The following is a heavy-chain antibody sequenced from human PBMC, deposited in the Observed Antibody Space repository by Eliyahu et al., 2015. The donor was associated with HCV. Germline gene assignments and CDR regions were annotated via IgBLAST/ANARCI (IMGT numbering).Heavy chain of an antibody. CDR2: IYGDDXX. Sequence: QITLKESGPPLVKPTQTLTLTCTFSGFSLNSXXVXVGWIRQPPGKALEWLAVIYGDDXXRYSPSLKXRLTITKDTSKNQVVLTVTNMDPVDTATYFCAHTPLAYYFDYWGRGTLVTVSS. V-gene: IGHV2-5*02. J-gene: IGHJ4*02. CDR1: GFSLNSXXVX. D-gene: IGHD2-21*01. CDR3: AHTPLAYYFDY.